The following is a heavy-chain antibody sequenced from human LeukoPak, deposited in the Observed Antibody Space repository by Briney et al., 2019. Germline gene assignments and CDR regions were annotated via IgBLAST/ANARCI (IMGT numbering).Heavy chain of an antibody. CDR3: TRHEEPYSSSWSPFDY. D-gene: IGHD6-13*01. CDR1: GGSISSYY. CDR2: IYYSGST. Sequence: PSETLSLTCTVSGGSISSYYWSWIRRPPGKGLEWIGYIYYSGSTNYNPSLKSRVTISVDTSKNQFSLKLSSVTAADTAVYYCTRHEEPYSSSWSPFDYWGQGTLVTVSS. J-gene: IGHJ4*02. V-gene: IGHV4-59*08.